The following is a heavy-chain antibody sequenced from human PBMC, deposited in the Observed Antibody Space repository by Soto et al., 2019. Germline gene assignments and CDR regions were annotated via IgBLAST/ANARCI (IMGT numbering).Heavy chain of an antibody. CDR3: ARDWCAPTTHYVFWSGYYTPEPHEAFDI. Sequence: ASVKVSCKASGYTFTSYYMHWVRQAPGQGLEWMGIINPSGGSTSYAQKFQGRVTMTRDTSTSTVYMELSSLRSEDTAVYYCARDWCAPTTHYVFWSGYYTPEPHEAFDIWGQGTMVTVSS. CDR1: GYTFTSYY. V-gene: IGHV1-46*01. J-gene: IGHJ3*02. D-gene: IGHD3-3*01. CDR2: INPSGGST.